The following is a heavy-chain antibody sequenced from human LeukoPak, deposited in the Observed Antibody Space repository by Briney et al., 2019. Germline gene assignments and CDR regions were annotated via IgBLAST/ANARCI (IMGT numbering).Heavy chain of an antibody. Sequence: PSETLSLTCTVSGYSISSGYYWGWIRPPPGKGLEWIGSMYHTGSTYYNPSLKSRGTISVDTSKNQFSLKLSSVTAADTAVYYCARVPGPNWFDPWGQGTLVTVSS. CDR3: ARVPGPNWFDP. J-gene: IGHJ5*02. CDR1: GYSISSGYY. CDR2: MYHTGST. V-gene: IGHV4-38-2*02.